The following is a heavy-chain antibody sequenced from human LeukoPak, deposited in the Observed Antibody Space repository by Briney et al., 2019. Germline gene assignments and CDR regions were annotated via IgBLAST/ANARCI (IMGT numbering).Heavy chain of an antibody. CDR3: ARSYSSTWPDAFDI. J-gene: IGHJ3*02. V-gene: IGHV4-34*01. D-gene: IGHD6-13*01. CDR1: GGSFSGYY. Sequence: SETLSLTCAVYGGSFSGYYWTWIRQTPGKGLEWIGEINHSGSTNYNPSLKSRVTISVDTSKNQFSLKLSSVTAADTAVYYCARSYSSTWPDAFDIWGQGTMVTVSS. CDR2: INHSGST.